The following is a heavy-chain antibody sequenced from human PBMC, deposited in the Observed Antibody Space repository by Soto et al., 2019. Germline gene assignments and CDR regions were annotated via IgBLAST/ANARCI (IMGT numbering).Heavy chain of an antibody. CDR2: IYYSGST. J-gene: IGHJ5*02. V-gene: IGHV4-59*01. D-gene: IGHD2-2*01. Sequence: PSETLSLTCTVSGGSISSYYWSWIRQPPGKGLEWIGYIYYSGSTNYNPSLKSRVTISVDTSKNQFSLKLSSVTAADTAVYYCASDRCSSTSCYGGWFDPWDQGTLVTVSS. CDR1: GGSISSYY. CDR3: ASDRCSSTSCYGGWFDP.